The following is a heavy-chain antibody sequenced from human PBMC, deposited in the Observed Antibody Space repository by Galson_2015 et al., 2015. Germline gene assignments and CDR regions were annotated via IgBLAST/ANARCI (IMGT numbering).Heavy chain of an antibody. CDR3: ARDRGYSYGYVSDY. CDR1: GGTFSSYT. V-gene: IGHV1-69*04. CDR2: TIPILGIA. Sequence: SVKVSCKASGGTFSSYTISWVRQAPGQGLEWMGRTIPILGIANYAQKFQGRVTITADKSTSTAYMELSSLRSEDTAVYYCARDRGYSYGYVSDYWGQGTLVTVSS. J-gene: IGHJ4*02. D-gene: IGHD5-18*01.